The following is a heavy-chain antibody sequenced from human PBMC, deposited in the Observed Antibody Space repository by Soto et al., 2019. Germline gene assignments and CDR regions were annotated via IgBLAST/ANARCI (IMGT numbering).Heavy chain of an antibody. Sequence: QLLESGGGFVQPGGSLRLSCVASGFTFSNFAMAWVRQAPGEGLEWVSAISGSGGDTFYADSMKGRFTISRDNSKDTLYLQINSLRAEDTAVYYCANPIPKQGTAFGVWGQGTLVTVSS. CDR1: GFTFSNFA. CDR3: ANPIPKQGTAFGV. J-gene: IGHJ4*02. V-gene: IGHV3-23*01. D-gene: IGHD3-16*01. CDR2: ISGSGGDT.